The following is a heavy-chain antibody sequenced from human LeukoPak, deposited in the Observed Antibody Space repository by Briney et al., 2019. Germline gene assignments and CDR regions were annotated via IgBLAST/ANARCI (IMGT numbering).Heavy chain of an antibody. CDR3: ASGGFYRDAEYFYYYYMDV. V-gene: IGHV1-69*01. Sequence: GSSVKVSCKASGGSFNDYAVSWVRQAPGQGLEWMGGIIPVYSISINAQNFEDRVTLTADASTSSAYMELRSVTSNDRADDVCASGGFYRDAEYFYYYYMDVWGTGTTVTVSS. CDR1: GGSFNDYA. CDR2: IIPVYSIS. D-gene: IGHD3-16*01. J-gene: IGHJ6*03.